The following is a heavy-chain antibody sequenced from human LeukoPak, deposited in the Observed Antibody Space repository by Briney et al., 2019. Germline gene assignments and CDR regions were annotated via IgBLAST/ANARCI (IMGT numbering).Heavy chain of an antibody. Sequence: ASVKVSCKASGYSFTGYFIHWVRQAPGQGLEWMGCIDPNSGDTKYAQKFQGRVSMPRDTSTRTTYMELSRLRSDDTAVYFCARSGSTGYSLDYWGQGTLVTVSS. V-gene: IGHV1-2*02. J-gene: IGHJ4*02. CDR1: GYSFTGYF. D-gene: IGHD3-22*01. CDR2: IDPNSGDT. CDR3: ARSGSTGYSLDY.